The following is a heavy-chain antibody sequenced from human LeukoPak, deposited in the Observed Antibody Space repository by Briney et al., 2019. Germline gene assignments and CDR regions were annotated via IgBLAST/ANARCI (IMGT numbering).Heavy chain of an antibody. CDR1: RFSFTSYG. CDR2: IWYDGTNK. J-gene: IGHJ4*02. CDR3: ARVSESGNSDY. V-gene: IGHV3-33*01. D-gene: IGHD4-23*01. Sequence: PGGSLRLSCAASRFSFTSYGMHWVRQAPGKGLEWVAVIWYDGTNKYYADSVKGRFTISRDTSNNMLYLQMNSLRAEDTAVYYCARVSESGNSDYWGQGTLVTVSS.